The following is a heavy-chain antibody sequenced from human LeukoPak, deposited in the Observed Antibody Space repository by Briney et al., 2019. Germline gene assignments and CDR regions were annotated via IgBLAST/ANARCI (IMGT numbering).Heavy chain of an antibody. J-gene: IGHJ4*02. CDR2: ISGSGGST. V-gene: IGHV3-23*01. Sequence: GGSLRLSCAASGFTFSSYAMSWVRQAPGKGLEWVSAISGSGGSTYYADSVKGRFTISRDNSKNTLYLQMNSLRAEDTAVYYCAKGFDYGGNVMNADEVDYWGQGTLVTVSS. CDR1: GFTFSSYA. D-gene: IGHD4-23*01. CDR3: AKGFDYGGNVMNADEVDY.